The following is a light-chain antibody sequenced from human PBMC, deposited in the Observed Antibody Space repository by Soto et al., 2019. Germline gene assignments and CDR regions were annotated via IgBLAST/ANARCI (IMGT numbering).Light chain of an antibody. Sequence: DIQMTQSPSSLSASIGDRVTITCRASQSISSHLNWYQQKPGKAPKLLIYGASSLQSGVPSRFSGSESGTDFTLTITSLQPEDFANYYCQQSYSTPQTFGPGTKVDFK. CDR1: QSISSH. CDR3: QQSYSTPQT. J-gene: IGKJ3*01. V-gene: IGKV1-39*01. CDR2: GAS.